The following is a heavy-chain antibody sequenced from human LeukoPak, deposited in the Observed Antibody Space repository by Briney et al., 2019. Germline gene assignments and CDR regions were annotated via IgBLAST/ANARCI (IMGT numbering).Heavy chain of an antibody. CDR3: ARSHYDFWSGPDYYYYMDV. V-gene: IGHV4-59*01. CDR2: IYYSGST. Sequence: SETLSLTCTVSGGSISSYYWSWIRQPPGKGLEWIGYIYYSGSTNYNPSLKSRVTISVDTSKNQFSLKLSSVTAADTAVYYCARSHYDFWSGPDYYYYMDVWGKGTTVTVSS. D-gene: IGHD3-3*01. J-gene: IGHJ6*03. CDR1: GGSISSYY.